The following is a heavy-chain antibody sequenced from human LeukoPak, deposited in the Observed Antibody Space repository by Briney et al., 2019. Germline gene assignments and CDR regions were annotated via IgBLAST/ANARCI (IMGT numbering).Heavy chain of an antibody. Sequence: PGGSLRLSCSASGFTFSTYAMHWVRQAPGKGLEFVSAINGNGVGTFYADSVKGRFTVSRDNSKNTVYLQVNSLRDEDTAVYYCARDLEAANTYYFDYWGQGTMVTVSS. CDR2: INGNGVGT. D-gene: IGHD6-13*01. V-gene: IGHV3-64*04. CDR1: GFTFSTYA. J-gene: IGHJ4*02. CDR3: ARDLEAANTYYFDY.